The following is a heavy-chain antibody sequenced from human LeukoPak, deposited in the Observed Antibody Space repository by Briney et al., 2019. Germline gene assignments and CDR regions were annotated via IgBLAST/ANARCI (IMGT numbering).Heavy chain of an antibody. Sequence: GRSLRLSCAASGFTFSSYGMHWVRQAPGKGLEWVAVISYDGSNKYYADSVKGRFTISRDNSKNTLYLQMNSLRAEDTAVYYCAKPGCIAYSSSWYSPLGCFDAFDIWGQGTMVTVSS. CDR1: GFTFSSYG. CDR3: AKPGCIAYSSSWYSPLGCFDAFDI. J-gene: IGHJ3*02. CDR2: ISYDGSNK. D-gene: IGHD6-13*01. V-gene: IGHV3-30*18.